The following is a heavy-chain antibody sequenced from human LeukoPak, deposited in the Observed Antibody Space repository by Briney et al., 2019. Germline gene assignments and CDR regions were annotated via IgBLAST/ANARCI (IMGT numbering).Heavy chain of an antibody. CDR2: ISYDGSNK. V-gene: IGHV3-30-3*01. D-gene: IGHD5-12*01. CDR1: GFTFSSYA. J-gene: IGHJ4*02. Sequence: PGGSLRLSCAASGFTFSSYAMHWVRQAPGKGLEWVAVISYDGSNKYYADSVKGRFTISRDNSKNTLYLQMNSLRAEDTAVYYCARAKMATISFLDYWGQGTLVTVSS. CDR3: ARAKMATISFLDY.